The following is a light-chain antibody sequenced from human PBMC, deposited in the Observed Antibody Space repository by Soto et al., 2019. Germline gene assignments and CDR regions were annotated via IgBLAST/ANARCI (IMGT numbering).Light chain of an antibody. CDR2: GAS. J-gene: IGKJ4*01. Sequence: EIVLTQSPVTLSLSPGERATLSSRASQSVSSNYLAWYQQKPGQAPRLLIYGASSRATGIPDRFSGSGSGTDFTLTISRLEPVDFAVYYCQQYGSSPLTFGGGTKVEIK. CDR1: QSVSSNY. V-gene: IGKV3-20*01. CDR3: QQYGSSPLT.